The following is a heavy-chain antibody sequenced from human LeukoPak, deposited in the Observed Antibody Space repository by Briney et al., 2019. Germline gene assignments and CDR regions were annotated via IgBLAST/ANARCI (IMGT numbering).Heavy chain of an antibody. CDR2: IYSSGST. Sequence: SETLSLTCTVSGGSISSGSYYWSWIRQPAGKGLEWIGRIYSSGSTNYNPSLKSRVTISVDTSKNQFSLKLSSVTAADTAVYYCARGQKGFARITIFGVVNGGVWFDPWGQGTLVTVSS. CDR1: GGSISSGSYY. J-gene: IGHJ5*02. D-gene: IGHD3-3*01. CDR3: ARGQKGFARITIFGVVNGGVWFDP. V-gene: IGHV4-61*02.